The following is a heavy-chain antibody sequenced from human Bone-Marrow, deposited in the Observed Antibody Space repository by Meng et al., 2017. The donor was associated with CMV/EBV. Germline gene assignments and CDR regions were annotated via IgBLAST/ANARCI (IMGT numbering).Heavy chain of an antibody. CDR3: AREHYDFWSGYLDPYYYYGMDV. CDR2: INPNSGGT. Sequence: ASVKVSCKASGYTFTGYYMHWVRQAPGQGLEWMGWINPNSGGTNYAQKFQGRVTMTRDTSISTAYMELSSLRSEDTAVYYCAREHYDFWSGYLDPYYYYGMDVWGQGTTVTVSS. D-gene: IGHD3-3*01. CDR1: GYTFTGYY. J-gene: IGHJ6*02. V-gene: IGHV1-2*02.